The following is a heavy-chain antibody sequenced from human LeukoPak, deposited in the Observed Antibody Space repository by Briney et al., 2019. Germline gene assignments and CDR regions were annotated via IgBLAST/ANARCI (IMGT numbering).Heavy chain of an antibody. CDR3: GRAFPPLRTAAAGDY. CDR1: GFTFSDCD. D-gene: IGHD6-13*01. CDR2: ISYRTSHI. J-gene: IGHJ4*02. Sequence: PGGSLSLSYTASGFTFSDCDMNWFRQAPGKGLEWVSSISYRTSHIYYADLVKGRFTISRDNAKNSLYLQMDSLRAEDTAVYFCGRAFPPLRTAAAGDYWGQGTLVTVSS. V-gene: IGHV3-21*01.